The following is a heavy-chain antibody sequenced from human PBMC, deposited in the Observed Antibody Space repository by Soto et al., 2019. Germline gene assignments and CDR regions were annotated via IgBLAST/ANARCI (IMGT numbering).Heavy chain of an antibody. CDR2: IIPMFGTT. CDR1: GGTFRTSS. J-gene: IGHJ4*02. D-gene: IGHD2-15*01. V-gene: IGHV1-69*01. CDR3: PTDNLEDTDLRVYCFDY. Sequence: QVQLVQSGAEVKKPGSSVRVSCQSSGGTFRTSSISWVRQAPGQGLEWMGGIIPMFGTTTYAPEFQGRLTITADESTRSAYMELSSLRSDDTAFYYCPTDNLEDTDLRVYCFDYWGQGTLVTVSS.